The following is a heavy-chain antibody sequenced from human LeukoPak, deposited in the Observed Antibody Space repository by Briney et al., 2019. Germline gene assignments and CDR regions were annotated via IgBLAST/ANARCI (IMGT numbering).Heavy chain of an antibody. D-gene: IGHD1-26*01. CDR3: ARRGYHDYSGFDY. V-gene: IGHV3-21*01. J-gene: IGHJ4*02. CDR2: ISGSSSDI. Sequence: GGSLRLSCAGSEFTFRSYSMHWVRQAPGKGLEWVSSISGSSSDIYYADSVKGRFTISRDNSKNSLYLQMKSLRAEDTALYYCARRGYHDYSGFDYWGQGTLVAVSS. CDR1: EFTFRSYS.